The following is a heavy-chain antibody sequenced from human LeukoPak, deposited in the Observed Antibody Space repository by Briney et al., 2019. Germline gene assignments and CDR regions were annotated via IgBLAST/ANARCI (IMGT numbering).Heavy chain of an antibody. CDR1: GGSISSGAYY. CDR3: ARDRVAGWFDP. Sequence: PSETLSLTCTVSGGSISSGAYYWSWIRQHPGKGLEWIGYIYDSGSTYYNPSLKSRVTISVDTSKNLFSLRLNSVTAADTAAYYCARDRVAGWFDPWGQGTLVTVSS. J-gene: IGHJ5*02. CDR2: IYDSGST. D-gene: IGHD3-10*01. V-gene: IGHV4-31*03.